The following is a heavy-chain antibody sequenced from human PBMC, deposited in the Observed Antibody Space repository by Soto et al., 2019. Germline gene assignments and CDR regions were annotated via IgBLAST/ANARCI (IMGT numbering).Heavy chain of an antibody. Sequence: SETLSLTCTVSGGSISRGGYYWSWIRQHPGKSLEWIGYIYYSGFTYYNPSLKSRVTISVDTSKNQFSLKLSSVTAADTAVYYCARSIDPWGQGTLVTVSS. V-gene: IGHV4-31*03. CDR3: ARSIDP. CDR2: IYYSGFT. CDR1: GGSISRGGYY. J-gene: IGHJ5*02.